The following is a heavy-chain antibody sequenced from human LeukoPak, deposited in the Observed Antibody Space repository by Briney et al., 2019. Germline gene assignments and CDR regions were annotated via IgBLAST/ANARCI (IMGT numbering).Heavy chain of an antibody. CDR3: ARGVPTGYYTSCYDY. J-gene: IGHJ4*02. D-gene: IGHD3/OR15-3a*01. CDR2: ISSSGTTI. Sequence: GGSMRLSCAASGINFSDSEMNWVRQAPGKWLEWVSYISSSGTTIYYADSVKGRFTISRDNAKNSLYLKMNSLRAEDTAVYYCARGVPTGYYTSCYDYWGQGTLVTVSS. CDR1: GINFSDSE. V-gene: IGHV3-48*03.